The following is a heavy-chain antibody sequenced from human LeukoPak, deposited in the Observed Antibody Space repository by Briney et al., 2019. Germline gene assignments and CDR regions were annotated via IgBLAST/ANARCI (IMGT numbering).Heavy chain of an antibody. J-gene: IGHJ4*02. Sequence: SETLSLTCAVYGGSFSGYYWSWIRQPPGKGLEWIGYIYYSGSTNYNPSLKGRVTISVDTSKNQFSLKLSSVTAADTAVYYCARIIPTLYRYNWNVGYFDYWGQGTLVTVSS. V-gene: IGHV4-59*01. CDR1: GGSFSGYY. CDR3: ARIIPTLYRYNWNVGYFDY. D-gene: IGHD1-1*01. CDR2: IYYSGST.